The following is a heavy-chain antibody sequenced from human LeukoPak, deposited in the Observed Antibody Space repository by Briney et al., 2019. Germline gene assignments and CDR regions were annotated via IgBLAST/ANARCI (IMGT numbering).Heavy chain of an antibody. Sequence: SETLSLTCAVYGGSFSGYYWSWIRQPPGKGLEWIGEINPSGSTNYNPSLKSRVTISVDTSKNQFSLKLSSVTAADTAVYYCARQDIVVVPAADPSGGSCYYFDYWGQGTLVTVSS. J-gene: IGHJ4*02. D-gene: IGHD2-2*01. CDR1: GGSFSGYY. CDR3: ARQDIVVVPAADPSGGSCYYFDY. CDR2: INPSGST. V-gene: IGHV4-34*01.